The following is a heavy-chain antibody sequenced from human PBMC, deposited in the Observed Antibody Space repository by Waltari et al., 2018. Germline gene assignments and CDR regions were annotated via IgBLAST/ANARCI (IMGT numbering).Heavy chain of an antibody. CDR3: ARGGFSITIFGVVIIPFDY. V-gene: IGHV4-34*01. Sequence: QVQLQQWGAGLLKPSETLSLTGAVHGGSCSGYYCSWIRQPPGKGLEWIGENNHSGSTNYNPSLKSRVTISVDTSKNQFSLKLSSVTAADTAVYYCARGGFSITIFGVVIIPFDYWGQGTLVTVSS. D-gene: IGHD3-3*01. CDR2: NNHSGST. J-gene: IGHJ4*02. CDR1: GGSCSGYY.